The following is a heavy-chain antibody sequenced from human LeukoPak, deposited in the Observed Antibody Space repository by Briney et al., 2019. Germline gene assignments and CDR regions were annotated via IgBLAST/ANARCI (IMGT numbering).Heavy chain of an antibody. D-gene: IGHD1-26*01. Sequence: GGSLRLSCTASGFTFGDYAMSWFRQAPGKGLEWVGFIRSKAYGGTTEYAASVKGRFTISRDDSKSIAYLQMNSLKTEDTAVYYCTRDGGEWELRYYFDYWGQGTLVTVSS. CDR1: GFTFGDYA. J-gene: IGHJ4*02. V-gene: IGHV3-49*03. CDR3: TRDGGEWELRYYFDY. CDR2: IRSKAYGGTT.